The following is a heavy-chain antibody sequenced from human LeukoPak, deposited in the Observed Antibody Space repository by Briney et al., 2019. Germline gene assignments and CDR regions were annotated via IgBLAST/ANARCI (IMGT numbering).Heavy chain of an antibody. CDR2: IYYSGST. Sequence: PSETLSLTCTVSGGSISSYYWSWIRQPPGKGLEWIGYIYYSGSTNYNPSLKSRVTISVDTSKNQFSLKLSSVTAADTAVYYCARQVRGVPANWFDPWGQGTLVTVSS. CDR1: GGSISSYY. D-gene: IGHD3-10*01. J-gene: IGHJ5*02. V-gene: IGHV4-59*08. CDR3: ARQVRGVPANWFDP.